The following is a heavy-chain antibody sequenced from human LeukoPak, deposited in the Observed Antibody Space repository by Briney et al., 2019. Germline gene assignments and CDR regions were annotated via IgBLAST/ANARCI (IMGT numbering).Heavy chain of an antibody. J-gene: IGHJ4*02. D-gene: IGHD3-22*01. Sequence: ASVKVSCKASGYTFTSYGISWVRQAPGQGLEWMGWISAYNGNTNYAQKLQGRVTMTTDTSTSTAYMELRSLRSDDTAVYYCAGGSPPRRNYDSRGYYSYYFDYWGQGTLVTVSS. CDR3: AGGSPPRRNYDSRGYYSYYFDY. CDR2: ISAYNGNT. CDR1: GYTFTSYG. V-gene: IGHV1-18*01.